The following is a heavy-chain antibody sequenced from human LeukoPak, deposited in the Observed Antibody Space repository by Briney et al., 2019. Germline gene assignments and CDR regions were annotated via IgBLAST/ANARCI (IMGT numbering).Heavy chain of an antibody. J-gene: IGHJ6*03. CDR1: GYTFSEYD. CDR2: INPNSGNA. Sequence: GASVKLCCKASGYTFSEYDINWVRQATGQGLEWMGWINPNSGNAGYAQKFQGRVTMTRNTSISTAYMELSSLRSEDTAVYYCARALAWGGSSYSYYYMDVWDQGTTVTVSS. D-gene: IGHD1-26*01. V-gene: IGHV1-8*01. CDR3: ARALAWGGSSYSYYYMDV.